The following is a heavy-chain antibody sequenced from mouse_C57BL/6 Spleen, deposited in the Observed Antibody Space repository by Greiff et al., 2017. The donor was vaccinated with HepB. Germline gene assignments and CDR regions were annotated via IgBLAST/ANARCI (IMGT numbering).Heavy chain of an antibody. CDR2: IRSKSSNYAT. D-gene: IGHD1-1*01. J-gene: IGHJ2*01. CDR1: GFTFNTYA. CDR3: VREALSTVVATRGYFDY. V-gene: IGHV10-3*01. Sequence: EVQLVESGGGLVQPKGSLKLSCAASGFTFNTYAMHWVRQAPGKGLEWVARIRSKSSNYATYYADSVKDRFTISRDDSQSMLYLQMNNLKTEDTAMYYCVREALSTVVATRGYFDYWGQGTTLTVSS.